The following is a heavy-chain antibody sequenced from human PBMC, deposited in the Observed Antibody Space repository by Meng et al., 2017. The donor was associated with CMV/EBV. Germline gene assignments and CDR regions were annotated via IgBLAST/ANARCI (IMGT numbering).Heavy chain of an antibody. CDR1: GGTFSSYA. J-gene: IGHJ6*02. CDR3: ARDYTTGYYYYYGMDV. D-gene: IGHD3-9*01. V-gene: IGHV1-69*10. CDR2: IIPILGIA. Sequence: SVNVSCKASGGTFSSYAISWVRQAPGQGLEWMGGIIPILGIANYAQKFQGRVTITADKSTSTAYMELSSLRSEDTAVYYCARDYTTGYYYYYGMDVWGQGTTVTVSS.